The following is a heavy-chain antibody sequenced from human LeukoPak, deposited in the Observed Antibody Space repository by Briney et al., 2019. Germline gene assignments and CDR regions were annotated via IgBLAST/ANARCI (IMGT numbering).Heavy chain of an antibody. CDR2: ISGDGGNT. V-gene: IGHV3-43*02. Sequence: QPGGSLRLSCAASRFTFSSYAMTWVRQAPGKGLEWVSLISGDGGNTYYADSVKGRFTVSRDSSKNSLYLQMNSLRTEDTALYYCAKHIHIMATRHGGDDAFDIWGRGTMVTVSS. CDR1: RFTFSSYA. CDR3: AKHIHIMATRHGGDDAFDI. J-gene: IGHJ3*02. D-gene: IGHD3-16*01.